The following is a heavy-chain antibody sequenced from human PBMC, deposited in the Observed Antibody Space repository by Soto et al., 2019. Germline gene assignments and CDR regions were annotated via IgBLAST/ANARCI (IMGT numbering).Heavy chain of an antibody. CDR2: IIPIFGTA. V-gene: IGHV1-69*13. J-gene: IGHJ4*02. CDR3: GGGSSAWYPNDY. Sequence: ASVKVSCKASGGTFSSYAISWVRQAPGQGLEWMGGIIPIFGTANYAQKFQGRVTITADESTSTAYMELSSLRSEDTAVYYCGGGSSAWYPNDYWGQGTLVTVSS. CDR1: GGTFSSYA. D-gene: IGHD6-19*01.